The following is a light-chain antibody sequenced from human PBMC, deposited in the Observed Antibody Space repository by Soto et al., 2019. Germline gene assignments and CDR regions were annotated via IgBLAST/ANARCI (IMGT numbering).Light chain of an antibody. J-gene: IGKJ4*01. CDR3: QVHSSSLLT. CDR1: QSVTSSW. V-gene: IGKV3-20*01. CDR2: GAS. Sequence: EIVLTQSPGTLSLSPGERATLSCRASQSVTSSWIAWYQQKPGQAPRLLMCGASSRATGIPDTFSGSGSGTDFTLSISRLEPEDFAVYYCQVHSSSLLTFGGGTKVEIK.